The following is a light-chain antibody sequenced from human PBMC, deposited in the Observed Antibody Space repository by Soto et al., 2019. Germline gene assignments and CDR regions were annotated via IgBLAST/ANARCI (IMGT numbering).Light chain of an antibody. CDR2: DVI. CDR1: SSDVGAYIY. J-gene: IGLJ1*01. V-gene: IGLV2-11*01. CDR3: CSYAGSYTHV. Sequence: QSVLTQPRSVSGSPGQSVTFSCTGTSSDVGAYIYVSWYQQHPGKAPKLIIYDVIKRPSGVPDRFSGSKSGNTASLTISGLQAEDEADYYCCSYAGSYTHVFGTGTKATV.